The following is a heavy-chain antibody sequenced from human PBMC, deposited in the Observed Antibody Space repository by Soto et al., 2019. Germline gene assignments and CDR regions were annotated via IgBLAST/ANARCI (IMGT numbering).Heavy chain of an antibody. V-gene: IGHV3-23*01. CDR2: IIGSGGST. Sequence: ASSGCTCGSRGMSWVRRGACEGLEGGSAIIGSGGSTYYADSVKGRFTISRDNSKNTLYLQMNSLRAEDTAVYYCAKGGSDYDFWSGYYYYGMDVWGQGTTVTVSS. D-gene: IGHD3-3*01. J-gene: IGHJ6*02. CDR3: AKGGSDYDFWSGYYYYGMDV. CDR1: GCTCGSRG.